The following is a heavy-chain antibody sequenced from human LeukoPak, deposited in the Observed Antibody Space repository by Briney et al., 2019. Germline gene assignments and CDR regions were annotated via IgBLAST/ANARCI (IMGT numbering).Heavy chain of an antibody. J-gene: IGHJ4*02. Sequence: GGSLRLSCAASGFTFSSYAMSWVRQAPGKGLEWVSAISGSGGSTYYADSVKGRFTTSRDNSKNTLYLQMNSLRAEDTAVYYCAKDGTRYCSGGSCYSTPYWGQGTLVTVSS. V-gene: IGHV3-23*01. CDR3: AKDGTRYCSGGSCYSTPY. D-gene: IGHD2-15*01. CDR2: ISGSGGST. CDR1: GFTFSSYA.